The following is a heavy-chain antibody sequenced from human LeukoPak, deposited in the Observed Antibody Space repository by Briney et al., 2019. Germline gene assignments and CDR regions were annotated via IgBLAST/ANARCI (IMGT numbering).Heavy chain of an antibody. CDR3: AKDYGSGSDYYYYGMDV. CDR1: GFTFDGYA. Sequence: TGGSLRLSCAASGFTFDGYAMHWVRQAPGKGLEWVSGISWNSGSIGYADSVKGRFTISRDNAKNSLYPQMNSLRAEDTALYYCAKDYGSGSDYYYYGMDVWGQGTTVTVSS. V-gene: IGHV3-9*01. D-gene: IGHD3-10*01. CDR2: ISWNSGSI. J-gene: IGHJ6*02.